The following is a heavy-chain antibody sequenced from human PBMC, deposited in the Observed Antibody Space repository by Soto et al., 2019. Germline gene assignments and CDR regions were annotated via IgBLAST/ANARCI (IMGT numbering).Heavy chain of an antibody. J-gene: IGHJ4*02. CDR1: RFTFSSYG. Sequence: GGSMRLSCAASRFTFSSYGMHWVRQAPGKGLEWVAVISYDGSKNYYADSVKGRFTISRDNSKNTLYLQMNSLRAEETAVYYCANVLRLDYWGQGTLVTVSS. CDR3: ANVLRLDY. D-gene: IGHD2-8*01. V-gene: IGHV3-30*18. CDR2: ISYDGSKN.